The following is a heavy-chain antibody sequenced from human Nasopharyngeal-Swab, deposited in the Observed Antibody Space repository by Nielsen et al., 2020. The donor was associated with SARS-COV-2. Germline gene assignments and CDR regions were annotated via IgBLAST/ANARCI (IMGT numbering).Heavy chain of an antibody. CDR3: TRDDFWSGYYNY. D-gene: IGHD3-3*01. V-gene: IGHV3-73*01. CDR1: GFTFSDSA. J-gene: IGHJ4*02. Sequence: GGSLRLSCAASGFTFSDSAIHWVRQASGEGLEWVARIRSKGNNYATAYSASVKGRFIIFRDDPTNTAYLQMNSLKTEDTAMYYCTRDDFWSGYYNYWGQGTLVTVSS. CDR2: IRSKGNNYAT.